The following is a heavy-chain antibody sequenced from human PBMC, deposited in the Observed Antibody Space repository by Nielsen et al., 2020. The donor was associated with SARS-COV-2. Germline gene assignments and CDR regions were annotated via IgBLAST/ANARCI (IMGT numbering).Heavy chain of an antibody. CDR2: IGTAGDT. Sequence: GESLKISCAASGFTFSSYDMHWVRQATGKGLEWVSAIGTAGDTYYPGSVKGRFTISRENAKNSLYLQMNSLRAGGTAVYYCARYSGSHGGYFDYWGQGTLVTVSS. CDR3: ARYSGSHGGYFDY. D-gene: IGHD1-26*01. J-gene: IGHJ4*02. CDR1: GFTFSSYD. V-gene: IGHV3-13*04.